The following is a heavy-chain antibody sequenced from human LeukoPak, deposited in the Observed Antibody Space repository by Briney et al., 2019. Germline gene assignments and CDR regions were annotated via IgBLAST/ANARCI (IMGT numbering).Heavy chain of an antibody. CDR1: GFTFSSYA. Sequence: PGGSLRLSCAASGFTFSSYAMSWVRHPPGKGLEWVSGIRGDGGSTYYPDSVKGRFTISRDKSKNPLYVQMICLRAEDTAVYYCATTLLRASSYMDVWGKGTTVTVSS. V-gene: IGHV3-23*01. CDR3: ATTLLRASSYMDV. D-gene: IGHD3-10*01. J-gene: IGHJ6*03. CDR2: IRGDGGST.